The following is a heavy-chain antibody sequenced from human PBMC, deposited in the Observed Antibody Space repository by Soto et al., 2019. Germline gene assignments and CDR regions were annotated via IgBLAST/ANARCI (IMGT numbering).Heavy chain of an antibody. J-gene: IGHJ6*02. CDR3: AKVQSAWGEPPGGRAYYAMDV. CDR2: ISGSGGST. V-gene: IGHV3-23*01. D-gene: IGHD3-10*01. Sequence: EVQVLESGGGLVHPGGSLRLSCAVSGFAFRSYAMSWVRQAPGKGLEWVSAISGSGGSTYSADSVKGRFTISRDSSKNTLYLQMNSLRAEDTALYYCAKVQSAWGEPPGGRAYYAMDVWGQGTTVTVSS. CDR1: GFAFRSYA.